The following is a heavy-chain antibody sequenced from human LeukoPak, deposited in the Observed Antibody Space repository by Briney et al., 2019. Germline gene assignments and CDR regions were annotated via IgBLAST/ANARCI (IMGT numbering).Heavy chain of an antibody. V-gene: IGHV1-69*06. CDR2: ITPIFGTA. Sequence: SVKVSCKASGGTFSSYAISWVRQAPGQGLEWMGGITPIFGTANYAQKFQGRVTITADKSTSTVYMDLSSLRSEDTAVYYCARTDCGSDCYSSRGWFDPWGQGTLVTVSS. J-gene: IGHJ5*02. CDR1: GGTFSSYA. CDR3: ARTDCGSDCYSSRGWFDP. D-gene: IGHD2-21*02.